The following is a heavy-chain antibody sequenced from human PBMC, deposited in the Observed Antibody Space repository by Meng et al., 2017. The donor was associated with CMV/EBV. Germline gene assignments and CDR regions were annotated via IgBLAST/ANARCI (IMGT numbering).Heavy chain of an antibody. V-gene: IGHV3-11*01. CDR2: ISSSGSTI. Sequence: GSLRLSCAASGFTFSDYYMSWIRQAPGKGLEWVSYISSSGSTIYYADSVKGRFTTSRDNAKNSLYLQMNSLRAEDTAVYYCARVFGYDFWSGYFDYWGQGTLVTVSS. CDR1: GFTFSDYY. J-gene: IGHJ4*02. D-gene: IGHD3-3*01. CDR3: ARVFGYDFWSGYFDY.